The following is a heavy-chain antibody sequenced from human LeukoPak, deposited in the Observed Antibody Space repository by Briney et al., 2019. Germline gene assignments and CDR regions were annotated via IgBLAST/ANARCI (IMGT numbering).Heavy chain of an antibody. CDR3: VRDNPRCCGVVPANIDDY. J-gene: IGHJ4*02. D-gene: IGHD2-15*01. V-gene: IGHV3-48*04. CDR2: INHDSAII. Sequence: GGSLRLSCAASGFTFRRDSMNWVRQAPGKGLEWISYINHDSAIIYYADSVRGRFTMSRDNAKNSLYLQMHSLRAEDTAVYYCVRDNPRCCGVVPANIDDYWGQGTLVTVSS. CDR1: GFTFRRDS.